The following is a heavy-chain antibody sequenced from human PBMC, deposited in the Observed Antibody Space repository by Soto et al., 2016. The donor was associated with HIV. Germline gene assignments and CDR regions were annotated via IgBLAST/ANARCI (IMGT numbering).Heavy chain of an antibody. CDR1: GFTFSSYW. J-gene: IGHJ4*02. Sequence: EVQLVESGGGLVQPGGSLRLSCAASGFTFSSYWMNWVRQAPGKGLEWVANIKQDGSEKYYVDSVKGRFTISRDNAKNSLYLQMNSLRAEDTAVYYCARDSPPGYRSAWYAVGXYWGQGTLVTVSS. V-gene: IGHV3-7*01. CDR2: IKQDGSEK. D-gene: IGHD6-19*01. CDR3: ARDSPPGYRSAWYAVGXY.